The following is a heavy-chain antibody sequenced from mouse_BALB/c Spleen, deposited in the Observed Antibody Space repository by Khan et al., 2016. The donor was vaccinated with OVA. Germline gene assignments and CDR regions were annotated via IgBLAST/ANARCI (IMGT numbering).Heavy chain of an antibody. J-gene: IGHJ4*01. V-gene: IGHV3-2*02. CDR2: ISYSGST. Sequence: VQLKQSGPSLVKPSQSLSLTCTVTGYSITSDYAWNWIRQFPGNKLEWMGYISYSGSTNYNPALKSRISITRDTSKNQFFLQLNSVTTEDTATYYCARYGSRYNYAMDYWGQGTAVTVSS. CDR1: GYSITSDYA. CDR3: ARYGSRYNYAMDY. D-gene: IGHD2-10*02.